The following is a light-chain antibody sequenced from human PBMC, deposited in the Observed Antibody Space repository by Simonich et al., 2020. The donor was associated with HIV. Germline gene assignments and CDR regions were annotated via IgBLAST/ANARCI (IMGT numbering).Light chain of an antibody. CDR2: VGTGGIVG. Sequence: QPVLTQPPSASASLGASVTLTCTLNSGYSHYKVDWFQQGPGKGPRFVMRVGTGGIVGSKGDGIPDRFSVLGSGLNRYLTIKNIQEEDESDYHCGADHGSGSNFVWVFGGGTKLTVL. V-gene: IGLV9-49*01. CDR1: SGYSHYK. CDR3: GADHGSGSNFVWV. J-gene: IGLJ3*02.